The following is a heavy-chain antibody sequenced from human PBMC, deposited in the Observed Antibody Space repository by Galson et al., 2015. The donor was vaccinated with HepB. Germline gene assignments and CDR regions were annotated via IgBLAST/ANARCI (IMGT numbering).Heavy chain of an antibody. D-gene: IGHD3-22*01. Sequence: SPRLSCAASGFTFSSYWMSWVRQAPGKGLEWVANINQDGSEKYYVDSVKGRFTISRDNAKNSLYPQMNSLRAEDTALYYCARDHDNGRYYQGYFEFWGQGTLVTVSS. CDR2: INQDGSEK. CDR3: ARDHDNGRYYQGYFEF. V-gene: IGHV3-7*03. CDR1: GFTFSSYW. J-gene: IGHJ4*02.